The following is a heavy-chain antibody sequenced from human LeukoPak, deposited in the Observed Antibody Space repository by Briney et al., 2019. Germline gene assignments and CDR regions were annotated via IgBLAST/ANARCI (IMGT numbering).Heavy chain of an antibody. D-gene: IGHD4-17*01. J-gene: IGHJ3*02. CDR3: SKDPNGDYVGAFDM. Sequence: GGSLRLSCTASGLTFSNYATTWVRQAPGKGLEWVSSITGSGRGTYYADSVKGRFSVSRDNSQNTVFLHMNSLRADDTALYYCSKDPNGDYVGAFDMWGPGTMVTVSS. CDR2: ITGSGRGT. CDR1: GLTFSNYA. V-gene: IGHV3-23*01.